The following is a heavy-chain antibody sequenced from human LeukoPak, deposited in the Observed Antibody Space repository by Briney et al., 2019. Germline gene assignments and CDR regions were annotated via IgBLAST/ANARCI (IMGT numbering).Heavy chain of an antibody. CDR1: GFTFTSYG. D-gene: IGHD6-13*01. Sequence: TGGSLRLSCAASGFTFTSYGISWVRQAPGQGLEWMGWISAYNGNTNYAQKLQGRVTMTTDTSTSTAYMELRSLRSDDTAVYYCAREPAAAYYYYMDVWGKGTTVTISS. CDR3: AREPAAAYYYYMDV. J-gene: IGHJ6*03. V-gene: IGHV1-18*01. CDR2: ISAYNGNT.